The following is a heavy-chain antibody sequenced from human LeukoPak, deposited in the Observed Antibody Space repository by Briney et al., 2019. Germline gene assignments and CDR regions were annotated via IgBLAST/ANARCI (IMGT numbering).Heavy chain of an antibody. V-gene: IGHV3-30*01. J-gene: IGHJ4*02. D-gene: IGHD2-2*01. CDR3: AAIDCSSTSCYRG. Sequence: GRSLRLSCAASGFTFSSNAMHWVRQAPGKGLEWVAVISYDGSNKYYADSVKGRFTISRDNSKNTLYLQMNSLRAEDTAVYYCAAIDCSSTSCYRGWGQGTLVTVSS. CDR2: ISYDGSNK. CDR1: GFTFSSNA.